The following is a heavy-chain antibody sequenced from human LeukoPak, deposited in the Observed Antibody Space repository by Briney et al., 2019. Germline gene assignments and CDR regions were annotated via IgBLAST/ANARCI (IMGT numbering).Heavy chain of an antibody. CDR3: ASKIASGY. CDR1: GFNFRSYA. D-gene: IGHD3-3*02. CDR2: ISYDATVK. Sequence: PGGSLRLSCAVSGFNFRSYAIHWVRQAPGKGLQWVAFISYDATVKYYADSVKGRFTISRDDSKSTLYLQMDSLRAEDTAVYYCASKIASGYWGQGTLVTVSS. J-gene: IGHJ4*02. V-gene: IGHV3-30-3*01.